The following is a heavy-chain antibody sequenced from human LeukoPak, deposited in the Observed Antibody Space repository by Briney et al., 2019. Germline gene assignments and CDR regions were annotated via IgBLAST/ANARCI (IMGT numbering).Heavy chain of an antibody. V-gene: IGHV3-23*01. CDR1: GFTFSNYA. CDR2: ISGGGEST. Sequence: GGSLRLSCVASGFTFSNYAMNWVRQAPGKGLEWVSAISGGGESTYNADSVKGRFFISRDNSKNTLYLQMNSLRAEDTAVYYCAKGEGGSCSSSSCSTYFDYWGQGTLVTVSS. CDR3: AKGEGGSCSSSSCSTYFDY. J-gene: IGHJ4*02. D-gene: IGHD2-15*01.